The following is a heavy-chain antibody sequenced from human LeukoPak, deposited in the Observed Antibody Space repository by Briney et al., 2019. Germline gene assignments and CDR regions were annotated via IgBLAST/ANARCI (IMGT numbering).Heavy chain of an antibody. D-gene: IGHD2-21*02. Sequence: RASVKVSCKASGYTFTSYYMHWVRQAPGQGLEWMGIINSSGGSTSYAQKFQGRVTMTRDMSTSTVYMELSSVRSEDTAVYYCARDHYHRIHSVMVTAPEYWGQGTLVIVSS. CDR3: ARDHYHRIHSVMVTAPEY. J-gene: IGHJ4*02. V-gene: IGHV1-46*01. CDR1: GYTFTSYY. CDR2: INSSGGST.